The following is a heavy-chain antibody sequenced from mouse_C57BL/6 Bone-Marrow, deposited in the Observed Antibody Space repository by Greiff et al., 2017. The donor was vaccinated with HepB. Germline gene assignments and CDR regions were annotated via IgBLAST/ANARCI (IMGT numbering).Heavy chain of an antibody. J-gene: IGHJ1*03. D-gene: IGHD1-1*01. CDR1: GYTFTDYE. CDR3: TIITTVVATGNWYFDV. V-gene: IGHV1-15*01. Sequence: VQLQQSGAELVRPGASVTLSCKASGYTFTDYEMHWVKQTPVHGLEWIGAIDPETGGTAYNQKFKGKAILTADKSYSTAYMELRSLTSEDSAVYYCTIITTVVATGNWYFDVWGTGTTVTVSS. CDR2: IDPETGGT.